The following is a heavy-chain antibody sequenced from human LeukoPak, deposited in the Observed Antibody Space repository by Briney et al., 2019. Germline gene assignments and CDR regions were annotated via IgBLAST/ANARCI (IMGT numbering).Heavy chain of an antibody. CDR3: ARHGHGAKFVY. Sequence: SETPSLTCTVSGGSVTSYGYYWGWIRQPPGKGLEWIGSISYGGTTYFNPSLQSRVTISVDTSKNQFSLNLGSVTAADTALYYCARHGHGAKFVYWGQGTLVTVSS. CDR1: GGSVTSYGYY. CDR2: ISYGGTT. V-gene: IGHV4-39*01. D-gene: IGHD4-17*01. J-gene: IGHJ4*02.